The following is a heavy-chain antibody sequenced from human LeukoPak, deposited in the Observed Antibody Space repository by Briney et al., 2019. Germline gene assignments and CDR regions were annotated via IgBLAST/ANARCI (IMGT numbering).Heavy chain of an antibody. CDR3: ARVAKDYGDYVAFDY. V-gene: IGHV4-4*07. CDR2: INTSGRT. Sequence: SETLFLTCTVSGGSMSSYYWSWIRQPAGKGLEWIGRINTSGRTNYNPALESRGTMSVDTSKNQSSLNLSSVTAADTAVYYCARVAKDYGDYVAFDYWGQGALVTVSS. D-gene: IGHD4-17*01. J-gene: IGHJ4*02. CDR1: GGSMSSYY.